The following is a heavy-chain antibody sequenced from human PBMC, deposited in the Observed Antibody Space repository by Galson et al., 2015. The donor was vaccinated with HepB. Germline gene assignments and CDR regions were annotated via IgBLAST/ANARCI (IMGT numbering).Heavy chain of an antibody. D-gene: IGHD4-17*01. CDR1: GFIFSDYY. CDR2: ISGGTTYT. CDR3: ARVADSDYGDHTHFDY. J-gene: IGHJ4*02. Sequence: SLRLSCAASGFIFSDYYMSWIRQAPGKGLEWLSYISGGTTYTNYADSVKGRFTISRDNAKNSLYLQINSLRAEDTAVYYCARVADSDYGDHTHFDYWGRGSLVTVSS. V-gene: IGHV3-11*06.